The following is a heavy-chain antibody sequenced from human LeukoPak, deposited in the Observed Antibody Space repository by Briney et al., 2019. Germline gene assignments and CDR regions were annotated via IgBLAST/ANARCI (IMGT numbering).Heavy chain of an antibody. CDR1: GFTFDDYW. Sequence: QPGGSLRLSCGASGFTFDDYWMSWVRQAPGQGLELVANINQDGSEKYYLDSAKGRFTISRDNARNSLYLQMNSLRAEDTAVYYCARDKIVGATYFDYWGQGTLVTVSS. CDR3: ARDKIVGATYFDY. D-gene: IGHD1-26*01. V-gene: IGHV3-7*01. CDR2: INQDGSEK. J-gene: IGHJ4*02.